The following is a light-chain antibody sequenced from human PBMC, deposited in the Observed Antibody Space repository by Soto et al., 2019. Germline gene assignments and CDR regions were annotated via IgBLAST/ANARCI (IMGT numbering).Light chain of an antibody. V-gene: IGLV2-14*01. CDR3: SSYTTIKTVV. CDR1: SSDVGGYNY. Sequence: QSALTQPASVSGSPGQSITISCTGTSSDVGGYNYVSWYQQHPGKAPELIIFEVSNRPSGISDRFSGFKSANTAYLTISGVQPEDEADYHCSSYTTIKTVVFGGGTKLTVL. J-gene: IGLJ2*01. CDR2: EVS.